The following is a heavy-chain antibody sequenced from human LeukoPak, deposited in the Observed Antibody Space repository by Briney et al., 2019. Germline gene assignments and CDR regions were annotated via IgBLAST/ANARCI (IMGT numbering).Heavy chain of an antibody. CDR2: IHYSGST. D-gene: IGHD6-19*01. CDR1: GGSISSSSYY. V-gene: IGHV4-39*01. Sequence: SETLSLTCTVSGGSISSSSYYWGWIRQPPGKGLEWIGSIHYSGSTNYNPSLKSRVTISVDTSKNQFSLKLSSVTAADTAVYYCARRYSSGWFIAGEYFDYWGQGTLVTVSS. CDR3: ARRYSSGWFIAGEYFDY. J-gene: IGHJ4*02.